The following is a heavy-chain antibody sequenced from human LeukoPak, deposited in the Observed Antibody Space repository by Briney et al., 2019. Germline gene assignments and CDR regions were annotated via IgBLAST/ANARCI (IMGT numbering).Heavy chain of an antibody. J-gene: IGHJ4*02. D-gene: IGHD5-18*01. V-gene: IGHV3-48*04. CDR3: AGSSGYSYGYIDY. Sequence: GGSLRLSCAASGFTFSSYDMHWIRQAPGKGLEWVSYISSSGSTIYYADSVKGRFTISRDNAKNSLYLQMNSLRAEDTAVYYCAGSSGYSYGYIDYWGQGTLVTVSS. CDR2: ISSSGSTI. CDR1: GFTFSSYD.